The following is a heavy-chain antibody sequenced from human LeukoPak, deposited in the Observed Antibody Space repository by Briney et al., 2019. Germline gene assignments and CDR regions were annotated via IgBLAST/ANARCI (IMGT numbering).Heavy chain of an antibody. Sequence: SETLSLTCTASGGSISSVGYYWSWIRQHPGKGLEWIGYIYYSGSTSYNPSLKSRVSISVDTTKNQFSLKLNSVTAADTAVYYCARGPNWASYFDFWGQGTLVAVSS. V-gene: IGHV4-31*03. J-gene: IGHJ4*02. CDR3: ARGPNWASYFDF. CDR1: GGSISSVGYY. CDR2: IYYSGST. D-gene: IGHD1-1*01.